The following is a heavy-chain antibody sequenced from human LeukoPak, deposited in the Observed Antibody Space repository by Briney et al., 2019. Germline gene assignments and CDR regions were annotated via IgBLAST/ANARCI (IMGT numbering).Heavy chain of an antibody. D-gene: IGHD5-12*01. CDR3: ARVGQAGYVGYPLDY. J-gene: IGHJ4*02. Sequence: PGGSLRLSCAASGFTFSDYYMSWIRQAPGKGLMWVSRINSDGSSTSYADSVKGRFTISRDNAKNTLYLQMNSLRAEDTAVFYCARVGQAGYVGYPLDYRGQGTLVTVSS. CDR1: GFTFSDYY. V-gene: IGHV3-74*01. CDR2: INSDGSST.